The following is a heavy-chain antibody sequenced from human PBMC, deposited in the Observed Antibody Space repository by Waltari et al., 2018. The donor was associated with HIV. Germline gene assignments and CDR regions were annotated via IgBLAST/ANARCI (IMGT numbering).Heavy chain of an antibody. Sequence: EVQLVESGGGLVQPGGSLRLSCRASGFTFSSYAMNWVRQAPGKGLEWVSYISSSSTTINYADSVKGRFTISRDNAKNLLYLQMSSLRAEDTAVYFCARERFGSSYFGYWGQGTLVTVSS. CDR3: ARERFGSSYFGY. D-gene: IGHD6-6*01. CDR2: ISSSSTTI. J-gene: IGHJ4*02. CDR1: GFTFSSYA. V-gene: IGHV3-48*04.